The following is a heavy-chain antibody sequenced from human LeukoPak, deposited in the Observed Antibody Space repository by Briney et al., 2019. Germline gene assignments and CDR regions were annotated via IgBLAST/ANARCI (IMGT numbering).Heavy chain of an antibody. Sequence: PGGSLRLSCAASGFTFDDYAMHWVRQAPGKGLEWVSLISWDGGSTYYADSVKGRLTISRDNSKNSLYLQMDSLRAEDTALYYCAAETPSGWFDPWGQGTLVTVSS. D-gene: IGHD6-25*01. V-gene: IGHV3-43D*03. CDR2: ISWDGGST. CDR3: AAETPSGWFDP. J-gene: IGHJ5*02. CDR1: GFTFDDYA.